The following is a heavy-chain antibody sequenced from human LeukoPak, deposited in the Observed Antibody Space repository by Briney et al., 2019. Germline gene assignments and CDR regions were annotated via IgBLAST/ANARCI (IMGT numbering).Heavy chain of an antibody. J-gene: IGHJ4*02. D-gene: IGHD1-26*01. CDR3: ARGPPGGSYSH. CDR1: GGSFSGYY. V-gene: IGHV4-34*01. CDR2: INHSGST. Sequence: SETLSLTCAVYGGSFSGYYWSWIRQPPGKGLEWIGEINHSGSTNYNPSLKSRVTISVDTSKNQFSLKLSSVTAADTAVYYCARGPPGGSYSHWGQETLVTVSS.